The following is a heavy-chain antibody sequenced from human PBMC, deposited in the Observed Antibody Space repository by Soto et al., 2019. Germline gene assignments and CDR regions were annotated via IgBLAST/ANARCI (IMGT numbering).Heavy chain of an antibody. CDR2: IFYSGST. Sequence: QVQLQESGPGLVKPSQTLSLTCTVSGGSISSGGYYWSWIRQHPGKGLEWIGYIFYSGSTYYNPSHKSRVTISVDTSKNQFSLKLSSATAADTAVYYCAIATVSGSGSYADYWCQGTLVTVSS. V-gene: IGHV4-31*03. D-gene: IGHD3-10*01. CDR1: GGSISSGGYY. CDR3: AIATVSGSGSYADY. J-gene: IGHJ4*02.